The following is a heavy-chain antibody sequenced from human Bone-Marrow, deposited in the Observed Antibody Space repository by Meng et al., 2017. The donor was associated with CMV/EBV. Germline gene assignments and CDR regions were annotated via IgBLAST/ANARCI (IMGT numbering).Heavy chain of an antibody. CDR2: IYYSGST. Sequence: SETLSLTCTVSGGSMKRNTYYWGWIRQPPGKGLEWIGSIYYSGSTYYNPSLKSRVTISVDTSKNQFSLKLSSVTAADTAVYYCARKNDLDRDAFDIWGQGTMVTVSS. J-gene: IGHJ3*02. V-gene: IGHV4-39*07. D-gene: IGHD1-1*01. CDR1: GGSMKRNTYY. CDR3: ARKNDLDRDAFDI.